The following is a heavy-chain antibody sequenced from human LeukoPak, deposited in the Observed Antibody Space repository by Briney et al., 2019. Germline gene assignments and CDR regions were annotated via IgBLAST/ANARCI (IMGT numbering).Heavy chain of an antibody. V-gene: IGHV4-59*01. D-gene: IGHD3-22*01. Sequence: SETLSLTCTVSGGSISGYFWSWIRQPPGKGLQWIGYIYYSGSTNYNPSLKSRVTISVDTSNNQFSLKLSSVTAADTAVYYCARWGSSGFDYGGQGTLVTVSS. J-gene: IGHJ4*02. CDR1: GGSISGYF. CDR3: ARWGSSGFDY. CDR2: IYYSGST.